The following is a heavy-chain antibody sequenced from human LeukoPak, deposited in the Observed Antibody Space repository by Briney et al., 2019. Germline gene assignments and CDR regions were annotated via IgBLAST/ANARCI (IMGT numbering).Heavy chain of an antibody. CDR2: IIPIFGTA. D-gene: IGHD2-2*01. Sequence: ASVKVSCKASGGTFSSYAISWVRQAPGQGLEWMGGIIPIFGTANYAQKFQGRVTITADESTSTAYMELSSLRSEDTAVYYCARDPGDIVVVPAAMLGAFDIWGQGTMVTVSS. CDR1: GGTFSSYA. J-gene: IGHJ3*02. CDR3: ARDPGDIVVVPAAMLGAFDI. V-gene: IGHV1-69*13.